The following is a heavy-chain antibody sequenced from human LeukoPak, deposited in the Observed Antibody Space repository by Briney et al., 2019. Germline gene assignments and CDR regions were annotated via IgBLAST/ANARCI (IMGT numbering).Heavy chain of an antibody. CDR2: ISGSGGST. Sequence: TGGSLRLSCAASGFTFSSYAMSWVRQAPGKGLEWVSAISGSGGSTYYADSVKGRFTISRDNSKNTLYLQMNSLRAEDTAVYYCARDIRVGAGNWAGLFVYWGQGTLVTVSS. CDR3: ARDIRVGAGNWAGLFVY. CDR1: GFTFSSYA. V-gene: IGHV3-23*01. J-gene: IGHJ4*02. D-gene: IGHD6-13*01.